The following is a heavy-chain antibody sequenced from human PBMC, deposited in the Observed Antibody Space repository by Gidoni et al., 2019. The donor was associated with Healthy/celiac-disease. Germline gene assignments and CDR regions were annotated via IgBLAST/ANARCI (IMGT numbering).Heavy chain of an antibody. Sequence: QVKLVESGGGVVQPGRCLRLTCAASAITFSSYGMHWVSQAPGKGLEWVAVIWYDGSNKYYADSVKGRFTISRDNSKNTLYLQMNSLRAEDTAVYYCARDTYGDDYSVDYWGQGTLVTVSS. J-gene: IGHJ4*02. D-gene: IGHD4-17*01. V-gene: IGHV3-33*01. CDR1: AITFSSYG. CDR3: ARDTYGDDYSVDY. CDR2: IWYDGSNK.